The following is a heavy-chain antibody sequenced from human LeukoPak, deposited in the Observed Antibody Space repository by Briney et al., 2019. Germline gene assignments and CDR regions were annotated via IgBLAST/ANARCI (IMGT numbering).Heavy chain of an antibody. D-gene: IGHD3-10*01. Sequence: ASVKVSCKASGYTFTGYYMHWVRQAPGLGLEWMGWINPNSGGTNYAQKFQGRVTMTRDTSISTAYMELSGLRSDDTAVYYCARSRAYGVRGVIIKFDYWGQGTLVTVSS. CDR2: INPNSGGT. CDR3: ARSRAYGVRGVIIKFDY. V-gene: IGHV1-2*02. J-gene: IGHJ4*02. CDR1: GYTFTGYY.